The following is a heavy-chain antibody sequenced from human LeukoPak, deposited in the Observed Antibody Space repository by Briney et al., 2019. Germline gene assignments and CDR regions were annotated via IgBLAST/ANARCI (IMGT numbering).Heavy chain of an antibody. D-gene: IGHD2-2*01. CDR3: ARGFGGPAALTDY. V-gene: IGHV3-23*01. Sequence: PGGSLRLSCAASGYTFSSYWMHWVRQAPGKGLEWVSAISGSGGSTYYADSVKGRFTISRDNSKNTLYLQMNSLRGEDTAVYYCARGFGGPAALTDYWGQGTLVTLSS. J-gene: IGHJ4*02. CDR1: GYTFSSYW. CDR2: ISGSGGST.